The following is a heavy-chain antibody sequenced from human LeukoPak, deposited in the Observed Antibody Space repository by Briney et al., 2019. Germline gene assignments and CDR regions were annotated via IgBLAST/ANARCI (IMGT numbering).Heavy chain of an antibody. CDR3: AREDGGYDSGVWFDP. CDR2: VYHVGTT. Sequence: SETLSLTCTVSGYSISSGYYWGWIRQPPGKGLEWIGVYHVGTTDYNPSLKSRVTISVDGSKNQMSLTLSSVAAEDTAVYYCAREDGGYDSGVWFDPWGQGTLVTVSS. J-gene: IGHJ5*02. V-gene: IGHV4-38-2*02. D-gene: IGHD5-12*01. CDR1: GYSISSGYY.